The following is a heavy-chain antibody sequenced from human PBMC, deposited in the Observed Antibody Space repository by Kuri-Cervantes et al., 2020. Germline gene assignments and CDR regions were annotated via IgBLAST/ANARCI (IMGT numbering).Heavy chain of an antibody. D-gene: IGHD6-6*01. CDR1: GFTFSSYG. Sequence: GESLKISCAASGFTFSSYGMHWVRQAPGKGLEWVAVISYDGSNKYYADSVKGRFTISRDNSKNTLYLQMNSLRAEDTAVYYRARESRAARPMVYYFDYWGQGTLVTVSS. CDR2: ISYDGSNK. CDR3: ARESRAARPMVYYFDY. V-gene: IGHV3-30*03. J-gene: IGHJ4*02.